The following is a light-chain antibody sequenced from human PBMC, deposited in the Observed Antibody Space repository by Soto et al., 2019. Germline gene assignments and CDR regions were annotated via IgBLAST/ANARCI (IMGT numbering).Light chain of an antibody. CDR2: RNN. V-gene: IGLV1-44*01. J-gene: IGLJ2*01. CDR1: SSNIVSKP. CDR3: ATWDDRLNGVF. Sequence: QSVLTQPPSASGTRVQRVAISCSGSSSNIVSKPVNWYQELPGTAPKLLIYRNNQRPSGVPNRFSASRSGTSASLAISALQSEDAADYYCATWDDRLNGVFFGGGTKLTVL.